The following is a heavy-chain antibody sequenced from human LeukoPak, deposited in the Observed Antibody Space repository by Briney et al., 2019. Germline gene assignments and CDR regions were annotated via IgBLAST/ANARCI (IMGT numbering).Heavy chain of an antibody. CDR3: ARTTPWELKYYFDY. Sequence: SGTLSLTCAVSGGSISSSNWWSWVRQPPGRGLEGIGEIYHRGSTNYNPSLKRRGTISGDTSKNQFSLKLSSVTAADTAVYYCARTTPWELKYYFDYWGQGTLVTVSS. CDR2: IYHRGST. CDR1: GGSISSSNW. J-gene: IGHJ4*02. V-gene: IGHV4-4*02. D-gene: IGHD1-7*01.